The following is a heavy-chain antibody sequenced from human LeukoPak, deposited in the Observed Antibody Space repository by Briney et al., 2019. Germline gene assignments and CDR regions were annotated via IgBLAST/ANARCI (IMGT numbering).Heavy chain of an antibody. D-gene: IGHD3-16*01. CDR2: IKQYGTER. Sequence: PSETLSLTCTVSGGSISSSSYYWGWIRQAPGKGLEWVANIKQYGTERYYVDSVKGRFTISRDDAKKSVYLQMNSLRAEDTAVYFCASDGGPFDHWGQGMLVTVAS. V-gene: IGHV3-7*01. CDR3: ASDGGPFDH. J-gene: IGHJ4*02. CDR1: GGSISSSSYY.